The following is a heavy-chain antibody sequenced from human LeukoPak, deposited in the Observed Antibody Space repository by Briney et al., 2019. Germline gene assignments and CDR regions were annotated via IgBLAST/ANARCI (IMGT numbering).Heavy chain of an antibody. J-gene: IGHJ4*02. V-gene: IGHV3-23*01. CDR1: VVTFTSYP. Sequence: GESLRLSWAAAVVTFTSYPLNWVRQAPGKGLEWVLTISGGGGSTYYADSVKGRLTISRDNSKNTLYLQVNSLRAEDTAVYYCAKGGKWDVTPFDYWGQGTLVTVSS. CDR2: ISGGGGST. CDR3: AKGGKWDVTPFDY. D-gene: IGHD1-26*01.